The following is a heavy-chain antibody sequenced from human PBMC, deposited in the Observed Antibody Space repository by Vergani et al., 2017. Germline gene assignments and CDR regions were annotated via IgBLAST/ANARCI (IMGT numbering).Heavy chain of an antibody. V-gene: IGHV4-34*02. D-gene: IGHD3-22*01. Sequence: QVQLQQWGAGLLKPSETLSLTCTVYGGSFSGYYWSWIRQPPGKGLEWIGEINHSGSTNYNPSLKNRVTISVDKSKNQFSLKLSSVTAADTAVYYCAIQSYYFDSSGLRRWGQGTLVTVSS. J-gene: IGHJ4*02. CDR1: GGSFSGYY. CDR3: AIQSYYFDSSGLRR. CDR2: INHSGST.